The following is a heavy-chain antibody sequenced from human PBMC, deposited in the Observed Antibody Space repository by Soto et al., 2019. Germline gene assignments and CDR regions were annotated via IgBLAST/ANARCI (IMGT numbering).Heavy chain of an antibody. V-gene: IGHV4-59*08. CDR3: ARHVATVTPSDY. CDR1: GGSISIYY. CDR2: IHYSGST. J-gene: IGHJ4*02. D-gene: IGHD4-17*01. Sequence: QVQLQESGPGLVKPSETLSLTCTVSGGSISIYYWSWIRQPPGKGLEWIGYIHYSGSTNYNPSLKSRVTISVDTSKNQFSLKLSSVTAADTAVYYCARHVATVTPSDYWGQGTLVTVSS.